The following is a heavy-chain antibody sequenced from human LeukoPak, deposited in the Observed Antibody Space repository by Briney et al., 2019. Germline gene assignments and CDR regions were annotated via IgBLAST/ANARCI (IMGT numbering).Heavy chain of an antibody. J-gene: IGHJ4*02. V-gene: IGHV3-21*01. D-gene: IGHD3-22*01. CDR2: ISSSSTYI. Sequence: GGSLRLSCAASGFTFSSYNMKWVRQAPGTGLEWVSSISSSSTYIDYADSMKGRFTISRDNAKNSLYLQMNSLRAEDTAVYYCARFITGPYYFDYWGQGTLVTVSS. CDR3: ARFITGPYYFDY. CDR1: GFTFSSYN.